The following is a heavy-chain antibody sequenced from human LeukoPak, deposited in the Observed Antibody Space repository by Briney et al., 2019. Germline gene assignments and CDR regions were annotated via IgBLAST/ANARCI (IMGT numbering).Heavy chain of an antibody. D-gene: IGHD4-17*01. CDR1: GGSFSGYY. V-gene: IGHV4-34*01. CDR3: ARAGDYGDYVVRRGRPNWFDP. J-gene: IGHJ5*02. CDR2: INHSGST. Sequence: SETLSLTCAVYGGSFSGYYWSWIRQPPGKGLEWIGEINHSGSTNYNPSLKSRVTISVDTSKNQFSLKLSSVTAADTAVYYCARAGDYGDYVVRRGRPNWFDPWGQGTLVTVSS.